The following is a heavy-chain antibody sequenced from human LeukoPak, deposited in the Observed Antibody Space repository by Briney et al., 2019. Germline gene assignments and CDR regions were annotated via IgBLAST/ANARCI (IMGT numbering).Heavy chain of an antibody. Sequence: SETLSLTCTVSGGSISSYYWSWIRQPPGKGLEWIGYIYYSGSTNYNPSLKSRVTISVDTSKNQFSLKLSSVTAADTAVYYCASLTMVRGVIMTGIDYWGQGTLVTVSS. CDR1: GGSISSYY. CDR2: IYYSGST. V-gene: IGHV4-59*08. CDR3: ASLTMVRGVIMTGIDY. D-gene: IGHD3-10*01. J-gene: IGHJ4*02.